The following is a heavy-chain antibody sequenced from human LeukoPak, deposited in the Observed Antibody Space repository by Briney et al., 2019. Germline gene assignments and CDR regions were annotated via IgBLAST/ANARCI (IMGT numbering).Heavy chain of an antibody. D-gene: IGHD3-22*01. V-gene: IGHV4-4*07. J-gene: IGHJ3*02. Sequence: SETLSLTCTVSGGSVRSYYWSWIRQPAGEGLEWIGQIYTSGTSNYNPSLKSRLTMSVDTSKNQVSLKLSSVTAADTAVYYCARDTHISLIVVGDAFEIWGQGTMVTVSS. CDR1: GGSVRSYY. CDR3: ARDTHISLIVVGDAFEI. CDR2: IYTSGTS.